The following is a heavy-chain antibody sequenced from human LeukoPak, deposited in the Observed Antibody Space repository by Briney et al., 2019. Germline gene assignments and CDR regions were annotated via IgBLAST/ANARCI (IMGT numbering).Heavy chain of an antibody. CDR3: ARAGEVYNSGSYLEY. CDR1: GGTFSNYA. D-gene: IGHD6-19*01. CDR2: FIPVFGPA. J-gene: IGHJ4*02. Sequence: SSVKVSCKASGGTFSNYAVSWVRQAPGQGLEWMGGFIPVFGPANYAQKFQGRVTITADESTSTAYMELSSLRSEDTAVYYCARAGEVYNSGSYLEYWGQGTLVTVSS. V-gene: IGHV1-69*13.